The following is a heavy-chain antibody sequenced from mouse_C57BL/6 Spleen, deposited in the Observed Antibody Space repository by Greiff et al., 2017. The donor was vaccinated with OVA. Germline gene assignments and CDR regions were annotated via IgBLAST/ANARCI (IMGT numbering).Heavy chain of an antibody. V-gene: IGHV1-9*01. J-gene: IGHJ4*01. Sequence: VQLQQSGAELMKPGASVKLSCKASGYTFTGYWIEWVKQRPGHGLEWIGELLPGSGSTNYNEKFKGKATFTAETSSNTAYMHLSSLTTEVSAIYSCLSYYRSAMAYWGQGTSVTVSS. D-gene: IGHD1-1*01. CDR3: LSYYRSAMAY. CDR1: GYTFTGYW. CDR2: LLPGSGST.